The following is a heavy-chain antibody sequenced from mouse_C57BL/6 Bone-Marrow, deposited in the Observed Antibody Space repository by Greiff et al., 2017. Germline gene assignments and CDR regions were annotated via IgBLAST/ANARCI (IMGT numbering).Heavy chain of an antibody. V-gene: IGHV5-17*01. CDR2: ISSGSSTI. J-gene: IGHJ4*01. CDR3: GSNGGITTGVADYAMDY. CDR1: GFTFSDYG. Sequence: EVQRVESGGGLVKPGGSLKLSCAASGFTFSDYGMHWVRQAPEQGLEWVAYISSGSSTIYYADTVTGRFTISRDNAKNTLFLQMTSLRSEDTAMYYCGSNGGITTGVADYAMDYWGQGTSVTVSS. D-gene: IGHD1-1*01.